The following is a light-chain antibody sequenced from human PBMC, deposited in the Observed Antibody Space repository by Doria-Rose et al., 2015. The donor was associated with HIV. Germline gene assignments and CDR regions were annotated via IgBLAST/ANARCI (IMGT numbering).Light chain of an antibody. Sequence: QSPDSLAVSLGERATINCKSSQSVLYRSNNKNYLAWYQQKPGQPPKLLIYWASTRESGVPDRFSGSGSGTEFTLTISSLQTEDVAVYYCQQYYTTPRAFGQGTKLEIK. CDR1: QSVLYRSNNKNY. CDR2: WAS. J-gene: IGKJ2*01. CDR3: QQYYTTPRA. V-gene: IGKV4-1*01.